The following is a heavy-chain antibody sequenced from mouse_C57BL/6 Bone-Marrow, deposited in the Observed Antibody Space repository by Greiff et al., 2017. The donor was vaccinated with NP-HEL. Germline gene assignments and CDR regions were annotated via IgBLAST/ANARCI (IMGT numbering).Heavy chain of an antibody. CDR3: ARYGYSNYERGDY. J-gene: IGHJ2*01. CDR1: GYTFTSYW. Sequence: QVQLQQPGAELVRPGTSVKLSCKASGYTFTSYWMHWVKQRPGQGLEWIGVIDPSDSYTNYNQKFKGKATLTVDTSSSTAYMQLSSLTSEDSAVYDCARYGYSNYERGDYWGQGTTLTVSS. CDR2: IDPSDSYT. D-gene: IGHD2-5*01. V-gene: IGHV1-59*01.